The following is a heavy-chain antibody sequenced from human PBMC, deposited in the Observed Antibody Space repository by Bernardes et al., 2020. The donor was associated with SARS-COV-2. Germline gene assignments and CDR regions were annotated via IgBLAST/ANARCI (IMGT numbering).Heavy chain of an antibody. CDR3: ARGLYFGELSLDF. Sequence: LSLTCAISEDSVSSDSAAWNWIRQSPSRGLEWLGWTYYRSKWYNDYAISVKSRITINPDMSKNQFSLRLNSVTAADTAVYYCARGLYFGELSLDFWGQGSLVTVSS. V-gene: IGHV6-1*01. CDR1: EDSVSSDSAA. D-gene: IGHD3-10*01. CDR2: TYYRSKWYN. J-gene: IGHJ4*02.